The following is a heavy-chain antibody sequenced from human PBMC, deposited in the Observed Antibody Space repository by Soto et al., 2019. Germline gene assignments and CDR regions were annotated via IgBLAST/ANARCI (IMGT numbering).Heavy chain of an antibody. V-gene: IGHV4-30-4*01. CDR3: ARDLGYCATGSCYAKWGS. J-gene: IGHJ5*02. D-gene: IGHD2-8*01. Sequence: SETLSLTCTVSGGSISSGDYYWSWIRQPPGKGLEWIGFIYYSGTYYNPSLKSRVTMSLDSSKTQFSLNLSSVTAADTAVYYCARDLGYCATGSCYAKWGSWGQGTLVTVSS. CDR1: GGSISSGDYY. CDR2: IYYSGT.